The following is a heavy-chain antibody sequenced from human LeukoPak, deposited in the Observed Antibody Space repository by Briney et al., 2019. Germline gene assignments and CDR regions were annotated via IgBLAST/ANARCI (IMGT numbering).Heavy chain of an antibody. CDR1: GFIFSVYA. J-gene: IGHJ4*02. V-gene: IGHV3-23*01. CDR3: AKWSPYGGYPGD. D-gene: IGHD4-23*01. Sequence: GGSLRLSCAASGFIFSVYAMSWVRQAPGKGLEWVSAISGSGGGTYYADSVKGRFTISRDISKNTLDLQVNSLRVEDTAVYYCAKWSPYGGYPGDWGQGTLVTVSS. CDR2: ISGSGGGT.